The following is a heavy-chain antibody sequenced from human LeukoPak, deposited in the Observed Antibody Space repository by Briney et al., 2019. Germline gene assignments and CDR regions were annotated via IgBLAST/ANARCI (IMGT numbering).Heavy chain of an antibody. CDR2: ISTGDSNI. V-gene: IGHV3-11*01. CDR1: GFTFSDYY. Sequence: PGGSLRLSCVASGFTFSDYYMSWIRQAPGKGLEWISYISTGDSNIFYSDSVKGRFTISRDNAKNSLYLQMNSLRAEDTAVYCCARLMAIAVADSIDYWGQGTLVSVSS. D-gene: IGHD6-19*01. CDR3: ARLMAIAVADSIDY. J-gene: IGHJ4*02.